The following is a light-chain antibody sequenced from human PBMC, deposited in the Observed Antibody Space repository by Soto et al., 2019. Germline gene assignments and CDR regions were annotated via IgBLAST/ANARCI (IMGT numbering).Light chain of an antibody. CDR3: QQYNSFSRT. Sequence: ILLTQSPYSLYASVIDRVTITCRASQSISSLLACYQQKPGKAPKFLIYDASSLERGVPSRFSGSGSGTEFTLTISSLQPDDFATHYCQQYNSFSRTFGQGTKVDI. V-gene: IGKV1-5*01. CDR2: DAS. J-gene: IGKJ1*01. CDR1: QSISSL.